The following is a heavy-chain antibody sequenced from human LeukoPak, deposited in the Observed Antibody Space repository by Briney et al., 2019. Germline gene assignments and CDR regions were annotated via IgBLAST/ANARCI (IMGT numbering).Heavy chain of an antibody. CDR3: ASGGYQLLASWFDP. CDR2: INHSGST. D-gene: IGHD2-2*01. CDR1: GGSFSGYY. V-gene: IGHV4-34*01. Sequence: PSETLSLTCAVYGGSFSGYYWSWIRQPPGKGLEWIGEINHSGSTNYNPSLKSRATISVDTSKNQFSLKLSSVTAADTAVYYCASGGYQLLASWFDPWGQGTLVTVSS. J-gene: IGHJ5*02.